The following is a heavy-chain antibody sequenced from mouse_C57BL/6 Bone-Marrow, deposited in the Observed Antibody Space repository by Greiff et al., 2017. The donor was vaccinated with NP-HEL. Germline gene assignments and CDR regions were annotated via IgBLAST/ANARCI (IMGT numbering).Heavy chain of an antibody. Sequence: VQLQQSGPELVKPGDSVKISCKASGYSFTGYFMNWVMQSHGKSLEWIGRINPYNGDTFYNQKLKGKATLTVDKSSSTAQMELRSLASEDSAVYYCALIGSWFAYWGQGTLVTVSA. J-gene: IGHJ3*01. CDR1: GYSFTGYF. CDR3: ALIGSWFAY. V-gene: IGHV1-20*01. D-gene: IGHD1-3*01. CDR2: INPYNGDT.